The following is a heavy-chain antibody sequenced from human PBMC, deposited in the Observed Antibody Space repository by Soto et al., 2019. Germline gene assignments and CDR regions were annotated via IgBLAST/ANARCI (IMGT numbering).Heavy chain of an antibody. CDR3: ARDKITGLFDY. V-gene: IGHV4-31*03. J-gene: IGHJ4*02. CDR1: GGSLSSGGYY. CDR2: IYYSGST. Sequence: SETLSLTCTVSGGSLSSGGYYWSWIRQHPGKGLEWIGYIYYSGSTYYNPSLKSRVTISVDTSKNQFSLKLTSVTAADTAVYYCARDKITGLFDYWGQGTLVTVSS. D-gene: IGHD2-8*02.